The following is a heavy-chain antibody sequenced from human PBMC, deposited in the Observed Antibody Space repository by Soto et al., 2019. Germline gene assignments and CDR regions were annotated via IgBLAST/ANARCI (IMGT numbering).Heavy chain of an antibody. CDR2: FDPEDGET. CDR1: GYTLTELS. CDR3: ATGGPYITTRTNSVDI. Sequence: GASVNVSCKVSGYTLTELSMHWVRQAPGKGLEWMGGFDPEDGETIYAQKFQGRVTMTEDTSTDTAYMELSSLRSEDTAVYYCATGGPYITTRTNSVDIWGQGTMVTVSS. V-gene: IGHV1-24*01. D-gene: IGHD3-22*01. J-gene: IGHJ3*02.